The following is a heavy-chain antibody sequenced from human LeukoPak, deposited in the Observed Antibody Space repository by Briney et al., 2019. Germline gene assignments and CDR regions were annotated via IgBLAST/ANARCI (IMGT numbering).Heavy chain of an antibody. J-gene: IGHJ4*02. CDR3: ARDRGLVVPAAPLDY. V-gene: IGHV1-18*01. CDR2: ISAYNGNT. CDR1: GYTFTSYG. D-gene: IGHD2-2*01. Sequence: ASVKVSCKASGYTFTSYGISWVRQAPGQGLEWMGWISAYNGNTNYAQKLQGRVTMTTDTSTSTAYMELRSLRSDDTAVYYCARDRGLVVPAAPLDYWGQGTLVTVSS.